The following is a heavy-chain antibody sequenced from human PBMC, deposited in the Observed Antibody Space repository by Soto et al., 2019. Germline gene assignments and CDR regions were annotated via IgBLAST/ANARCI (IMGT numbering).Heavy chain of an antibody. Sequence: ASVKVSCKASGYTFTGYYMHWVRQAPGQGLEWMGWINPNSGGTNYAQKFQGWVTMTRDTSISTAYMELSRLRSDDTAVYYCARGPPSKTKIHYYCYDRAVGVKGTPDTVS. J-gene: IGHJ6*03. CDR2: INPNSGGT. D-gene: IGHD1-7*01. CDR1: GYTFTGYY. V-gene: IGHV1-2*04. CDR3: ARGPPSKTKIHYYCYDRAV.